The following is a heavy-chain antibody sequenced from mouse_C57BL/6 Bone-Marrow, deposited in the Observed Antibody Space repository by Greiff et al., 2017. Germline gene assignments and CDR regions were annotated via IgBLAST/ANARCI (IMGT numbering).Heavy chain of an antibody. CDR1: GYTFTDYY. CDR2: INPYNGGT. D-gene: IGHD1-1*01. J-gene: IGHJ1*03. V-gene: IGHV1-19*01. CDR3: ARSDYGSRNGYFDV. Sequence: VQLQQSGPVLVKPGASVKMSCKASGYTFTDYYMNWVKQSHGKSLEWIGVINPYNGGTSYNQKFKGKATLTVDKSSSTAYMELNSLTSEDSAVXYGARSDYGSRNGYFDVWGTGTTVTVSS.